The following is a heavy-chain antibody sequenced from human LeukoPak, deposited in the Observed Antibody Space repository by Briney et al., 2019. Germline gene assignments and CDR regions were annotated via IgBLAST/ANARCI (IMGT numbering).Heavy chain of an antibody. CDR1: GGSISGYY. Sequence: SETLSLTCADSGGSISGYYWSWVRQPPGKGLEWIGYIHYTGGTSYSPSLKSRVTFSVDASKNHVSLRLSSVTAADTAMYYCARHYTTVRGDCFDPWGPGTLVIVSS. D-gene: IGHD3-16*01. V-gene: IGHV4-59*08. CDR2: IHYTGGT. J-gene: IGHJ5*02. CDR3: ARHYTTVRGDCFDP.